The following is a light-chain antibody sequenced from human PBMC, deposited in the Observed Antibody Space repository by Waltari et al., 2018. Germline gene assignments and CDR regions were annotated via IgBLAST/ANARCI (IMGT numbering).Light chain of an antibody. V-gene: IGLV2-14*03. J-gene: IGLJ2*01. CDR3: SSLTTSRGVV. Sequence: QSALPQPASVSGSPGQSITISCTATSSDIDVVGDYIYVPWYLHHPGKAPKLLIFDVNNRPSGVSNRFSGSTAGNTASLTISGLQAEDEADYYCSSLTTSRGVVFGGGTKVTVL. CDR2: DVN. CDR1: SSDIDVVGDYIY.